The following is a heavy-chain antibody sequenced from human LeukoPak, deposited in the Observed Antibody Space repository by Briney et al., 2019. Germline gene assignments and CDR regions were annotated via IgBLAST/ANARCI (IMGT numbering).Heavy chain of an antibody. CDR2: FYYNGNT. J-gene: IGHJ6*02. CDR1: GGSVSSDIYY. D-gene: IGHD3-10*01. CDR3: ARERRFGPYYYVMDV. V-gene: IGHV4-61*01. Sequence: PSETLSLTCTVSGGSVSSDIYYWTWIRQPPGKGLEWIGYFYYNGNTNYNPSLKSRVIISVDTSKNQFSLKLSSVTAADTAVYYCARERRFGPYYYVMDVWGQGTTVTVSS.